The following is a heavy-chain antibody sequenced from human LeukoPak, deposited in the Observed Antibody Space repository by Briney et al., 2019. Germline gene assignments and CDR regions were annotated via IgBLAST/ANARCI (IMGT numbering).Heavy chain of an antibody. J-gene: IGHJ4*02. Sequence: GGSLRLSCAASAFTFSSYSMNWVRQAPGKGLEWVSYITDSSGSIYYADSVKGRFTLSRDNAKNSLYLQMNSLRAEDTAVYYCARGGYGVSPFDSWGQGTLVTVSS. CDR2: ITDSSGSI. CDR1: AFTFSSYS. V-gene: IGHV3-48*01. CDR3: ARGGYGVSPFDS. D-gene: IGHD1-26*01.